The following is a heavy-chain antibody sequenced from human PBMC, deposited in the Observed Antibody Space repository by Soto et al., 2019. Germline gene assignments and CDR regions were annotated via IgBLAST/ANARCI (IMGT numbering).Heavy chain of an antibody. CDR1: GGSISSDDYY. D-gene: IGHD3-22*01. CDR3: ARDLDGLHDDTSGPFPRPG. V-gene: IGHV4-30-4*01. J-gene: IGHJ1*01. Sequence: SETLSLTCTVPGGSISSDDYYWSWIRQAPGRGLEWIGYIHSSGSIYYNPSLKSRATMSIDTAGNQFSLKVSSVTVADTAVYYWARDLDGLHDDTSGPFPRPGWGQGTLVTVSS. CDR2: IHSSGSI.